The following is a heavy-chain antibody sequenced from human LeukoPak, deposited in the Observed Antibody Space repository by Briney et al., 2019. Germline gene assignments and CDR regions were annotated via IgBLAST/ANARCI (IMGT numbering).Heavy chain of an antibody. CDR3: ARDPSYYYDSSGYID. CDR1: GFTFSSYS. J-gene: IGHJ4*02. CDR2: ISSSSSYI. D-gene: IGHD3-22*01. Sequence: GGSLRLSCAASGFTFSSYSMNWVRQAPGKGLEWVSSISSSSSYIYYADSVKGRFTISRDNAKNSLYLQMNSLRAEDTAVYYCARDPSYYYDSSGYIDWGQGTLVTVSS. V-gene: IGHV3-21*01.